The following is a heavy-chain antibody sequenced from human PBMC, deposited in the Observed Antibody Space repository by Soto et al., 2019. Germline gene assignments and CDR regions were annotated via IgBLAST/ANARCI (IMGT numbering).Heavy chain of an antibody. CDR3: ARTGVLLWFGELLYPNYYYYYGMDV. J-gene: IGHJ6*02. CDR1: GGSISSSSYY. Sequence: SETLSLTCTVSGGSISSSSYYWGWIRQPPGKGLEWFGSIYYSGSTYYNPSLKSRVTISVDTSKNQFSLKLSSVTAADTAVYYCARTGVLLWFGELLYPNYYYYYGMDVWGQGTTVT. CDR2: IYYSGST. V-gene: IGHV4-39*01. D-gene: IGHD3-10*01.